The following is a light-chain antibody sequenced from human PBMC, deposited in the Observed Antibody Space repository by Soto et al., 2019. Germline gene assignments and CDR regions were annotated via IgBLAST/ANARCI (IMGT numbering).Light chain of an antibody. CDR1: HSIGTY. V-gene: IGKV3-11*01. J-gene: IGKJ1*01. CDR2: DTS. Sequence: VLTQSPATLSLSPGERATLSCRASHSIGTYLGWYQHKPGQTPTLLIYDTSNRAAGVPARFSGSGSETDFTLTISSLEPEDFAFYYCQQRANWPRTFGQGTKVE. CDR3: QQRANWPRT.